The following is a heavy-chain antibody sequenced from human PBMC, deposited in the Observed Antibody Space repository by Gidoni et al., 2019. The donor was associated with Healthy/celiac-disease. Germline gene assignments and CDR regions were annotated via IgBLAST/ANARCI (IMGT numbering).Heavy chain of an antibody. CDR2: ISSSSSYI. Sequence: EVQLVESGGGLVKPGGSLRLSCAASGFTFRSYSMNWVRPAPGKGLEWVSSISSSSSYIYYADSVKGRFTISRDNAKNSLYLQMNSLRAEDTAVYYCARGVGATKWVAFDIWGQGTMVTVSS. CDR3: ARGVGATKWVAFDI. D-gene: IGHD1-26*01. J-gene: IGHJ3*02. V-gene: IGHV3-21*01. CDR1: GFTFRSYS.